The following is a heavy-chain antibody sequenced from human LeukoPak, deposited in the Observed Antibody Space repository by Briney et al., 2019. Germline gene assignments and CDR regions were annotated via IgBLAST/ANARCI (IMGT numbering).Heavy chain of an antibody. J-gene: IGHJ4*02. CDR2: INWDGGST. V-gene: IGHV3-43D*03. CDR1: GFNFDDYA. Sequence: GGSLRLSCAATGFNFDDYAMHWVRQAPGKGLEWVSLINWDGGSTYYADSVKGRFTISRDNSKKSLYLQINSLRVEDTALYYCAKDMTQQLGGFDYWGQGTLVTVSS. CDR3: AKDMTQQLGGFDY. D-gene: IGHD6-13*01.